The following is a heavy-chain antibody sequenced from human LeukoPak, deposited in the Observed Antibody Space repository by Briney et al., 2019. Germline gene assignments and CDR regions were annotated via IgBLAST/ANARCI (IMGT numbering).Heavy chain of an antibody. CDR3: AKDWNRDYYDSSGSIDY. Sequence: PGGSLRLSCAASGFTFSSYGMHWVSQAPGKGLEWVAVISYDGSNKYYADSVKGRFTISRDNSKNTLYLQMNSLRAEDTAVYYCAKDWNRDYYDSSGSIDYWGQGTLVTVSS. J-gene: IGHJ4*02. CDR2: ISYDGSNK. CDR1: GFTFSSYG. D-gene: IGHD3-22*01. V-gene: IGHV3-30*18.